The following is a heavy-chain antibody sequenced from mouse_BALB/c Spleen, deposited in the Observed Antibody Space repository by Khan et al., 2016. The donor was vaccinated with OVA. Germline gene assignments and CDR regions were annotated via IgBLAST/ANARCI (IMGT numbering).Heavy chain of an antibody. V-gene: IGHV3-2*02. CDR1: GYSITSDYV. D-gene: IGHD2-5*01. J-gene: IGHJ2*01. Sequence: EVQLVESGPGLLKPSQSLSLTCTVTGYSITSDYVWNWIRQSPGNKLEWMVYISYSGSTTYSAPLRSRISITRDTSKNHFFLQLNSLTTEDTDKYSCASGAILTRYPDYFDYWGQGTTLTVSS. CDR2: ISYSGST. CDR3: ASGAILTRYPDYFDY.